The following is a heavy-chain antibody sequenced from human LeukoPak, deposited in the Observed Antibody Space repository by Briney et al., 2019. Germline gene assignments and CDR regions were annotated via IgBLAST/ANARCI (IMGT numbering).Heavy chain of an antibody. Sequence: SETLSLTCAVSGGSIINSNWWSWVRQPPGKGLEWIGEIDHSGSTSYNPSLKSRVTMSVDRSQNQFSLRLSTVTAADTAVYYCAREGSSGYYYLAYWGQGTLVTVSS. CDR2: IDHSGST. CDR3: AREGSSGYYYLAY. D-gene: IGHD3-22*01. J-gene: IGHJ4*02. CDR1: GGSIINSNW. V-gene: IGHV4-4*02.